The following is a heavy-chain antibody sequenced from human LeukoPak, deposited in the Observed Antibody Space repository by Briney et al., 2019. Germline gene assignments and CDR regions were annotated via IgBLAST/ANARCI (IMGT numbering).Heavy chain of an antibody. CDR2: ISPSVDIT. D-gene: IGHD6-13*01. V-gene: IGHV3-23*01. Sequence: RGSLRLSCASSRFPFSSYGINWVRQAPGKGLGGGSGISPSVDITSYTDSVQGRFTISRDNSKHTLTLQMTSRRAEHTPAYSGAKDGGYGLGAAGTEYWGKRTLVTVSS. CDR1: RFPFSSYG. J-gene: IGHJ4*02. CDR3: AKDGGYGLGAAGTEY.